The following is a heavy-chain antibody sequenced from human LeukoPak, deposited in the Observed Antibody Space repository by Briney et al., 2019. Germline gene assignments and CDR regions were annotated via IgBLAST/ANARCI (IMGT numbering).Heavy chain of an antibody. Sequence: GGSLRLSCAASGFTFSSYGMQWVRQAPGKGPEWVAFIRYDGTNKYYADSVRGRFTISRDNSKNTLYLQMNSLRAEDTAVYYCARGSMIVVAFDYWGQGTLVTVSS. J-gene: IGHJ4*02. V-gene: IGHV3-30*02. D-gene: IGHD3-22*01. CDR3: ARGSMIVVAFDY. CDR2: IRYDGTNK. CDR1: GFTFSSYG.